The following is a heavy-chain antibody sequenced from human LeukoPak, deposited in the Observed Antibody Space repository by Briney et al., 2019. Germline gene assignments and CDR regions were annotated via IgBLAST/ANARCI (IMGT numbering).Heavy chain of an antibody. V-gene: IGHV3-48*03. CDR3: AKDTASSWWYFDL. J-gene: IGHJ2*01. D-gene: IGHD5-18*01. CDR2: ISSSGSTI. CDR1: GFPFSSHG. Sequence: GGTLRLSCAGSGFPFSSHGMNWVRQAPGKGLEWVSYISSSGSTIYYADSVKGRFTISRDNAKNSLYLQMNSLRAEDTAVYYCAKDTASSWWYFDLWGRGTLVTVSS.